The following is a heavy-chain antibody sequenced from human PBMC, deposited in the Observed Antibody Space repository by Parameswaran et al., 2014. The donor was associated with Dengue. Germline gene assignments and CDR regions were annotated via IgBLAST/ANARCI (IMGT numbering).Heavy chain of an antibody. CDR2: IYSGGST. D-gene: IGHD6-19*01. CDR3: ARGLQSLSGWYGY. V-gene: IGHV3-66*01. Sequence: RWIRQPPGKGLEWVSVIYSGGSTYYADSVKGRFTISRDNSKNTLYLQMNSLRAEDTAVYYCARGLQSLSGWYGYWGQGTLVTVSS. J-gene: IGHJ4*02.